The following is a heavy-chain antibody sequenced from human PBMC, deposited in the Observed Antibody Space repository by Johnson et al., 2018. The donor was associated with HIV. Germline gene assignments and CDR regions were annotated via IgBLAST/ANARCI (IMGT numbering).Heavy chain of an antibody. CDR3: ARGALGSFDI. V-gene: IGHV3-15*05. CDR1: GFTFSYAW. Sequence: EVQLVESGGCLVKPGGSLRLSCAASGFTFSYAWMSWVRQAPGKGLEWVGRIKSKTDGSNTNYADSVKGRFTISRDNAKNTVYLQMDSLRDEDMAVYYCARGALGSFDIWGQGTMVTVSA. CDR2: IKSKTDGSNT. D-gene: IGHD3-10*01. J-gene: IGHJ3*02.